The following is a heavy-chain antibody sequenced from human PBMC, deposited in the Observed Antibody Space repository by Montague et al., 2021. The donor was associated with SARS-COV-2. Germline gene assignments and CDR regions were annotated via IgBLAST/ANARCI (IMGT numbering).Heavy chain of an antibody. J-gene: IGHJ3*02. V-gene: IGHV3-30*04. D-gene: IGHD1-26*01. Sequence: SLRLFCAASGFTFSSYAMHWVRQAPGKGLEWVAVISYDGSNKYYADSVKGRFTISRDNSENTLYLQMNSLRAEDAAVYYCARTRGGSYLDAFDIWGQGTMVTVSS. CDR1: GFTFSSYA. CDR2: ISYDGSNK. CDR3: ARTRGGSYLDAFDI.